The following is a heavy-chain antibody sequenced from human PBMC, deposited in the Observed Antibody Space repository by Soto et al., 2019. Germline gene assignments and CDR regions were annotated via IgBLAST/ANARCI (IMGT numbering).Heavy chain of an antibody. V-gene: IGHV4-4*02. Sequence: SETLSLTCNVSGGSIRTPDWWSWVRQTPEKGLEWIGEIYHSGTPNYNPSLKSRVSMSVDKSNNQFSLKMYSVTAADTAVYYCVRVTSVLGSEGAYVGGWFDPWGQGTLVTVSS. D-gene: IGHD5-12*01. CDR2: IYHSGTP. J-gene: IGHJ5*02. CDR1: GGSIRTPDW. CDR3: VRVTSVLGSEGAYVGGWFDP.